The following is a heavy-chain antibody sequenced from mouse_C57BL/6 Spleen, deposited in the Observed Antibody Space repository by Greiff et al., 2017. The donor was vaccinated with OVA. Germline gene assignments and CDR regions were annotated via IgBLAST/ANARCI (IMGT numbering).Heavy chain of an antibody. CDR2: IDPSDSYT. V-gene: IGHV1-59*01. CDR3: AIRGVWVSLDY. CDR1: GYTFTSYW. Sequence: QVQLQQPGAELVRPGTSVKLSCKASGYTFTSYWMHWVKQRPGQGLEWIGVIDPSDSYTNYNQKFKGKATLTVDTSSSTAYMQLSSLTSEDSAVYYCAIRGVWVSLDYWGQGTTLTVSS. J-gene: IGHJ2*01. D-gene: IGHD2-10*02.